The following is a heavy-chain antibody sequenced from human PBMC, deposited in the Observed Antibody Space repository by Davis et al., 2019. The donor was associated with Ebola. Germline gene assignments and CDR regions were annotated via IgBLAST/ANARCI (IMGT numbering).Heavy chain of an antibody. CDR1: VITFSSYA. D-gene: IGHD3-3*01. Sequence: GGSLRLSCTDSVITFSSYAMTWVRQAPGKGLEWVSAISGSGGSTYYADSVKGRFTMSRDSAKNSLYLHMNSLRAEDTAVYYCARSGLSFGVVKYHYGMDVWGKGTTVTVSS. CDR3: ARSGLSFGVVKYHYGMDV. V-gene: IGHV3-23*01. J-gene: IGHJ6*04. CDR2: ISGSGGST.